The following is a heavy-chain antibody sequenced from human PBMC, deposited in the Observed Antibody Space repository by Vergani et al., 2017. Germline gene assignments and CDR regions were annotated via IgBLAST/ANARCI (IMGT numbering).Heavy chain of an antibody. CDR1: GFTFGDHD. J-gene: IGHJ4*02. V-gene: IGHV3-20*04. CDR3: ARRGSGNTYYFDY. CDR2: VKWNGDSS. Sequence: EVQLVESGGGVVRPGGSLRLPCAASGFTFGDHDMNWVRQAPGKGLEWVSRVKWNGDSSVYADSVKGRFTISRDNAKNSLYLQMTSLRAEDTAFYYCARRGSGNTYYFDYWGQGALVTVSS. D-gene: IGHD3-10*01.